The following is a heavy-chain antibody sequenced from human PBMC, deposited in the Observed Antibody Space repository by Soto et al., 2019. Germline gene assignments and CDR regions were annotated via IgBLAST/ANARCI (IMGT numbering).Heavy chain of an antibody. Sequence: QIQLVESGGGVVQPGRSLRLSCTASGFTFNSYGFNWVRQAPGKGLEWVAVIWYDGNTKYYADSVKCRFTISRDNLRSTVDLQMNSLTAEDTAVYYCARPLVAPVAGPYYYGMDVWGQGTTVTVSS. CDR2: IWYDGNTK. V-gene: IGHV3-33*01. CDR3: ARPLVAPVAGPYYYGMDV. CDR1: GFTFNSYG. J-gene: IGHJ6*02. D-gene: IGHD6-19*01.